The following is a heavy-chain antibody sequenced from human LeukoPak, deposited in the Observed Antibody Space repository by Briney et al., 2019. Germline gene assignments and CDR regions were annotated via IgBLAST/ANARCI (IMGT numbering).Heavy chain of an antibody. CDR1: GGSISSSSYY. CDR3: ARQSQWLVHFDY. D-gene: IGHD6-19*01. J-gene: IGHJ4*02. Sequence: SETLSLTCTVSGGSISSSSYYWGWIRQPPGKGLEWIGSIYYSGSTYYNPSLKSRVTISVDTSENQFSLKLSSVTAADTAVYYCARQSQWLVHFDYWGQGTLVTVSS. CDR2: IYYSGST. V-gene: IGHV4-39*01.